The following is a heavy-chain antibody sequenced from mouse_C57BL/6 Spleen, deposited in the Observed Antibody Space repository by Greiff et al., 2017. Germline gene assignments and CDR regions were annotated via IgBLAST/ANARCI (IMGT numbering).Heavy chain of an antibody. Sequence: QVQLQQPGAELVKPGASVKLSCKASGYTFTSYWMQWVKQRPGQGLEWIGEIDPSDSYTNYNQKLKGKATLTVDTSSSTAYMQLSSLTSEDSAVYYCARSRLGRFAYWGQGTLVTVSA. CDR3: ARSRLGRFAY. J-gene: IGHJ3*01. V-gene: IGHV1-50*01. D-gene: IGHD4-1*01. CDR1: GYTFTSYW. CDR2: IDPSDSYT.